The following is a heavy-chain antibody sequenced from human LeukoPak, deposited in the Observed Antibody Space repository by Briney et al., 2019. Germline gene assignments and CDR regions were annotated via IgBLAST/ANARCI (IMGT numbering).Heavy chain of an antibody. J-gene: IGHJ5*02. CDR3: ARDAYTTTSNWLDP. V-gene: IGHV3-74*01. Sequence: GGSLRLSCEASGFTLNKYWMRWVRQAPGKGLVWVSRITGDGSDIDYADSVKGRFTVSRDDAKNTLFLQMTSLRVDDTAIYYCARDAYTTTSNWLDPWGQGTLVTVSS. D-gene: IGHD4-17*01. CDR2: ITGDGSDI. CDR1: GFTLNKYW.